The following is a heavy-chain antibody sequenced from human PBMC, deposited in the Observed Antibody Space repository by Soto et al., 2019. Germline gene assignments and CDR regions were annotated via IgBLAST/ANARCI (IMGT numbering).Heavy chain of an antibody. J-gene: IGHJ4*02. CDR3: ARVMAVDPWYSGSWEIDY. V-gene: IGHV1-18*01. CDR2: ISAYNGNT. CDR1: GYTFTSYG. D-gene: IGHD6-13*01. Sequence: ASVKVSCKASGYTFTSYGISWVRQAPGQGLEWMGWISAYNGNTNYAQKLQGRVTMTTDTSTSTVYMELRSLRSDDTAVYYCARVMAVDPWYSGSWEIDYWGQGTLVTVSS.